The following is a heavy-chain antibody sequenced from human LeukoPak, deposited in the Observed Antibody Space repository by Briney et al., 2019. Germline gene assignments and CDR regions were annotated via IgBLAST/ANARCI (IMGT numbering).Heavy chain of an antibody. J-gene: IGHJ4*02. CDR2: ISGSGGST. D-gene: IGHD6-6*01. V-gene: IGHV3-23*01. CDR1: GFTFSSYA. Sequence: GGSLRLSCAASGFTFSSYAMSWVRQAPGKGLEWVSAISGSGGSTYYADSVKGLFTISRDNSKNTLYLQMNSLRAEDTAVYYCAKCPLNIAARTYFDYWGQGTLVTVSS. CDR3: AKCPLNIAARTYFDY.